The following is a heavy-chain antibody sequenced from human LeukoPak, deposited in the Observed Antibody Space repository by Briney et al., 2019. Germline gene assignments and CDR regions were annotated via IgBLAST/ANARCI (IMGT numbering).Heavy chain of an antibody. CDR2: IKQDGSEK. Sequence: QTGGSLRLSCAASGFTFSSYWMSWVRQAPGKGLEWVANIKQDGSEKYYVDSVKGRFTISRDNAKNSLYLQMNSLRAEDTAVYYCARDAVSYGSGINQPTNWGQGTLVTVSS. D-gene: IGHD3-10*01. CDR1: GFTFSSYW. CDR3: ARDAVSYGSGINQPTN. V-gene: IGHV3-7*03. J-gene: IGHJ4*02.